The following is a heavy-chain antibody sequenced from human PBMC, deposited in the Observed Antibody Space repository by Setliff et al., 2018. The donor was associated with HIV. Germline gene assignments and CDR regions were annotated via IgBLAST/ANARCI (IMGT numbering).Heavy chain of an antibody. CDR3: ASHHSADIYYSYYGMDV. CDR2: SSSSGYST. J-gene: IGHJ6*02. CDR1: GFIFSSDE. D-gene: IGHD6-13*01. Sequence: PGGSLRLSCAASGFIFSSDEMNWVRQAPGKGLEWVSYSSSSGYSTNYADSVKGRFTMSRDNAKNLLYLQMNSLRAEDTAVYYCASHHSADIYYSYYGMDVWGQGTTVTVSS. V-gene: IGHV3-48*03.